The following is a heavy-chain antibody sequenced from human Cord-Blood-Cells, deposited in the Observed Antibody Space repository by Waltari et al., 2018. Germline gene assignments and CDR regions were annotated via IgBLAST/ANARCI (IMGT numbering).Heavy chain of an antibody. CDR1: GGSISSYY. J-gene: IGHJ4*02. V-gene: IGHV4-59*01. CDR3: ARARYSSSSYFDY. Sequence: QVQLQESGPGLVKPSETLSLTCPVSGGSISSYYWSWIRQPPGKGLEWIGYIYYCGITIYNPTLKSRVTISVDTSKNQFSLKLSSVTAADTAVYYCARARYSSSSYFDYWGQGTLVTVSS. D-gene: IGHD6-6*01. CDR2: IYYCGIT.